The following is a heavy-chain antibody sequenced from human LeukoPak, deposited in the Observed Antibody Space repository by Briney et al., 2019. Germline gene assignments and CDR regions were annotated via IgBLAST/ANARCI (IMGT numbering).Heavy chain of an antibody. J-gene: IGHJ2*01. Sequence: SQTLSLTCTVSGGSISSGDYYWSWIRQPPGKGLEWIGYIYYSGSTYYNPSLKSRVTISVDTSKNQFSLNLSSVTAADTAVYYCARRYYYDSSGYYHYWYFDLWGRGTLVTVSS. CDR3: ARRYYYDSSGYYHYWYFDL. CDR1: GGSISSGDYY. CDR2: IYYSGST. V-gene: IGHV4-30-4*01. D-gene: IGHD3-22*01.